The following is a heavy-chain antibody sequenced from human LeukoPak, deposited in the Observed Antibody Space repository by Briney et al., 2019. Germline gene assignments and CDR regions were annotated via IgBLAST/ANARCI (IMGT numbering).Heavy chain of an antibody. V-gene: IGHV4-39*01. Sequence: PSETLSLTCTVSGGSISSSSYYWGWIRQPPGKGLEWIGSIYNSGSTYYNPSLKSRVTISVDTSKNQFSLKLSSVTAADTAVFYCAGSDYYYYMDVWGKGTTVTVPS. D-gene: IGHD3-10*01. CDR2: IYNSGST. CDR3: AGSDYYYYMDV. CDR1: GGSISSSSYY. J-gene: IGHJ6*03.